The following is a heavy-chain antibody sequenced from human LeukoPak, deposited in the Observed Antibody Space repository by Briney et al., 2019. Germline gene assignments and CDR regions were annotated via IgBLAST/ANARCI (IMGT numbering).Heavy chain of an antibody. J-gene: IGHJ4*02. CDR1: XXX. CDR3: ARSSSGCVDY. CDR2: ISAYNGNT. D-gene: IGHD3-22*01. Sequence: XXXISWVRQAPGQGLEWMGWISAYNGNTNYAQKLQGRVTMTTDTSTSTAYMELRSLRSDDTAVYYCARSSSGCVDYWGQGTLVTVSS. V-gene: IGHV1-18*01.